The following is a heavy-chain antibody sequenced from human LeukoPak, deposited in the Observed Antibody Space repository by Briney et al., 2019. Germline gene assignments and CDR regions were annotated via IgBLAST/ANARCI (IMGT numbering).Heavy chain of an antibody. J-gene: IGHJ4*02. D-gene: IGHD1-14*01. CDR2: INQGGSDK. CDR3: TRDRSRAEDD. V-gene: IGHV3-7*01. Sequence: PGGSLRLSCAASGFTFNTYWMAWVRQAPGKGLEWVANINQGGSDKYYVDSVKGRFTISRDNANNLLYLQMNSLRGEDTAVYYCTRDRSRAEDDWGQGTLVTVSS. CDR1: GFTFNTYW.